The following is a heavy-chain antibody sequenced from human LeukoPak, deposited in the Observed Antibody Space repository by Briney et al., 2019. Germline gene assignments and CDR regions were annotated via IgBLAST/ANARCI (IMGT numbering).Heavy chain of an antibody. CDR3: ARDRGHSVTGTSGAFDI. J-gene: IGHJ3*02. CDR2: IYYSGST. D-gene: IGHD5/OR15-5a*01. CDR1: GGSISNNNYL. V-gene: IGHV4-39*07. Sequence: KPSETLSLTCTVSGGSISNNNYLWGWIRQPPGKGLEWIGNIYYSGSTYDNPSLKSRVTISVDKSKNQFSLKLSSVTAADTAVYYCARDRGHSVTGTSGAFDIWGQGTMVTVSS.